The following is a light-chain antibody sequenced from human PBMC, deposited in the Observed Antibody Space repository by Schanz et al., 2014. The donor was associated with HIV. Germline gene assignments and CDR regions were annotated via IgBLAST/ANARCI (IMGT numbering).Light chain of an antibody. V-gene: IGKV3-15*01. CDR3: QQYNKWPPGAIT. J-gene: IGKJ5*01. CDR1: QSISND. Sequence: EIVMTQSPATLSVSPGERVTLSCRASQSISNDLAWYQQKPGQAPRLLIYRSSTRATGIPARFSGSGSGTYFTLTISSLQPEDFAVYYCQQYNKWPPGAITFGQGTRLEIK. CDR2: RSS.